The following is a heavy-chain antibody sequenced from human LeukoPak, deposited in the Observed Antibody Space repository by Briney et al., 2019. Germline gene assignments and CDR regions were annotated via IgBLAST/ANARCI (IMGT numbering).Heavy chain of an antibody. Sequence: GGSLRLSCAASGFTFSDYYMSWIRQAPGKGLEWVSHISSSGSPIYYADSVKGRFTISRDNAKNSLYLQMNSLRAEDTAVYYCARPVTAYYYYYYMDVWGKGTTVTVSS. J-gene: IGHJ6*03. CDR1: GFTFSDYY. V-gene: IGHV3-11*04. D-gene: IGHD3-10*01. CDR2: ISSSGSPI. CDR3: ARPVTAYYYYYYMDV.